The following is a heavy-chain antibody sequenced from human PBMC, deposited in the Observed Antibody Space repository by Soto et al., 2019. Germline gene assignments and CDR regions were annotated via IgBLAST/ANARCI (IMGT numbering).Heavy chain of an antibody. CDR3: AKDTSSGAWYYYMDV. Sequence: EVQLVESGGGLVQPGRSLRLSCAASGFTFDDYAMHWVRQAPGKGLEWVSGISWNSGSIGYADSVKGRFTISRDNAKNSLYLQMNSLRAEDTALYYCAKDTSSGAWYYYMDVWGKGTTVTVSS. CDR1: GFTFDDYA. V-gene: IGHV3-9*01. CDR2: ISWNSGSI. D-gene: IGHD6-19*01. J-gene: IGHJ6*03.